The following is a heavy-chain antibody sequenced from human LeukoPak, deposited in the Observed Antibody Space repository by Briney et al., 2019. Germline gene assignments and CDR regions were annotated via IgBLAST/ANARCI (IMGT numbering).Heavy chain of an antibody. D-gene: IGHD2-8*01. J-gene: IGHJ4*02. Sequence: SETLSLTCAVYGGSFSGYYWSWIRQPPGKGLEWLGEINHSGSTNYNPSLKSRVTISVDTSKNQFSLKLSSVTAADTAVYYCARGRMRFGRLDYFDYWGQGTLVTVSS. CDR3: ARGRMRFGRLDYFDY. CDR1: GGSFSGYY. V-gene: IGHV4-34*01. CDR2: INHSGST.